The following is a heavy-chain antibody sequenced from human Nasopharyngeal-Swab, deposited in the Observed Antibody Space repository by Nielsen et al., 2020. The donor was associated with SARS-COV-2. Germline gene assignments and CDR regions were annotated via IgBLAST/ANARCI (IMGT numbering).Heavy chain of an antibody. CDR2: IIPIFGTA. V-gene: IGHV1-69*06. CDR3: ARDASSSPGGYYFDY. J-gene: IGHJ4*02. Sequence: SVKVSCKASGGTFSSYAISWVRQAPGQGLEWMGGIIPIFGTANYAQKFQGRVTITADKSTGTAYMELSGLRSEDTAVYYCARDASSSPGGYYFDYWGQGTLVTVSS. CDR1: GGTFSSYA. D-gene: IGHD6-6*01.